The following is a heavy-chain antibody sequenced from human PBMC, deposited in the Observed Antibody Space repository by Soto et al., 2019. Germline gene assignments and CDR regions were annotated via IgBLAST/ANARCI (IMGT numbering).Heavy chain of an antibody. CDR3: ARPREAGKYYYGVDV. Sequence: PGESLKISWNGAGYSFTSYWIGWVRQMPGKGLEWMGIIYAGDSDTRYSPSLQGQVTISADKSISTAYLQWSSLKASDTAMYYCARPREAGKYYYGVDVWGQGTTVTVSS. CDR1: GYSFTSYW. CDR2: IYAGDSDT. V-gene: IGHV5-51*01. J-gene: IGHJ6*02. D-gene: IGHD6-19*01.